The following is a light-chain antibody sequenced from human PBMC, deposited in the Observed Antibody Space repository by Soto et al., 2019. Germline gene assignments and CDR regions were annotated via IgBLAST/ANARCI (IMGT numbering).Light chain of an antibody. CDR2: SDN. Sequence: QPVLTQPPSASGTPGQRVTISCSGSSSNIGRNSVFWYQQFPGTAPKLLIYSDNQRPSGVPDRFSGAKSGASASLAISGLQSGDEADYYCTAWDDSLNGFYVFGTGTKLTVL. J-gene: IGLJ1*01. CDR3: TAWDDSLNGFYV. V-gene: IGLV1-44*01. CDR1: SSNIGRNS.